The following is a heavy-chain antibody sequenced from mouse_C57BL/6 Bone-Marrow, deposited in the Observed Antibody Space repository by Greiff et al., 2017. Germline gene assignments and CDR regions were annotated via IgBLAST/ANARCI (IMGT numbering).Heavy chain of an antibody. J-gene: IGHJ2*01. CDR3: ARGPYYYGSRGDY. V-gene: IGHV1-78*01. D-gene: IGHD1-1*01. CDR2: IYPGGGST. CDR1: GYTFTDHT. Sequence: QVQLQQSDAELVKPGASVKISCKVSGYTFTDHTIHWMKQRPEQGLAWIGYIYPGGGSTKYNEKFKGKATLTADTSSSTAYMQINSLTSEDSAVYFGARGPYYYGSRGDYWGQGTTVTVSS.